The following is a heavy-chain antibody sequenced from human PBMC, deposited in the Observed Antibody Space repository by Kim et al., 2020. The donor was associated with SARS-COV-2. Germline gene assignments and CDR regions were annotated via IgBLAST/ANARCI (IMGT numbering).Heavy chain of an antibody. Sequence: GGSLRLSCTASGFTFGDYAMSWFRQAPGKGLEWVGFIRSKAYGGTTEYAASVKGRFTISRDDSKSIAYLQMNSLKTEDTAVYYCTRGRITMVRGVIIAFGGVGYWGQGTLVTVSS. CDR2: IRSKAYGGTT. J-gene: IGHJ4*02. D-gene: IGHD3-10*01. CDR1: GFTFGDYA. V-gene: IGHV3-49*03. CDR3: TRGRITMVRGVIIAFGGVGY.